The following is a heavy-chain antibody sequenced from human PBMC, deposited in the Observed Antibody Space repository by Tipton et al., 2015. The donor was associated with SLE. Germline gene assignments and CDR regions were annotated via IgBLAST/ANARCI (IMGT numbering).Heavy chain of an antibody. CDR2: IYHSGRT. Sequence: TLSLTCTVSGYSISSGYYWGWIRKHPGKGLEYIGSIYHSGRTFYNPSLKSRVTISVDTSKNQFSLKLSSVTAADTAVYYCARGPPRLVWYYFDYWGQGTLVTVSS. CDR3: ARGPPRLVWYYFDY. V-gene: IGHV4-38-2*02. J-gene: IGHJ4*02. CDR1: GYSISSGYY. D-gene: IGHD3-16*01.